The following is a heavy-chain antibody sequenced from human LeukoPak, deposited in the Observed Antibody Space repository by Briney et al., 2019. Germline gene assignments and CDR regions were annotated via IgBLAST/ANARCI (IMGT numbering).Heavy chain of an antibody. CDR2: ISSSSSTM. CDR1: GFTFSSYN. V-gene: IGHV3-48*04. Sequence: GGSLRLSCAASGFTFSSYNMNWVRQAPGKGLEWVSFISSSSSTMYYADSVKGRFTTSRDNAKNSLYLQMNSLRAEDTAVYYCARDRSGYTSLLVDWGQGTLVTVSS. D-gene: IGHD5-12*01. J-gene: IGHJ4*02. CDR3: ARDRSGYTSLLVD.